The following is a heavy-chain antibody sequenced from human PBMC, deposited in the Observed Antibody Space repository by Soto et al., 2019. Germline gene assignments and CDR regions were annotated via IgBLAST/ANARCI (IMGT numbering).Heavy chain of an antibody. J-gene: IGHJ4*02. D-gene: IGHD3-22*01. CDR3: ARAPYYYDSSGYLDY. Sequence: PGGSLRLSCAASGFTFSSYAMHWVRQAPGKGLEWVAVISYDGSNKYYADSVKGRFTISRDNSKNTLYLQMNSLRAEDTAVYYCARAPYYYDSSGYLDYWGQGTLVTVSS. CDR1: GFTFSSYA. CDR2: ISYDGSNK. V-gene: IGHV3-30-3*01.